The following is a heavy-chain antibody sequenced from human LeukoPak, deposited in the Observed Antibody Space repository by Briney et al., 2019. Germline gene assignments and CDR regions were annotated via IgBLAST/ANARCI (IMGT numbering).Heavy chain of an antibody. J-gene: IGHJ4*02. CDR3: ARGGDSSGYRIDY. CDR1: GFTFSSYA. Sequence: GRSLRLSCAASGFTFSSYAMHLVRQAPGKGLEWVAVISYDGSNKYYADSVKGRFTISRDNSKNTLYLQMNSLRAEDTAVYYCARGGDSSGYRIDYWGQGTLVTVSS. D-gene: IGHD3-22*01. CDR2: ISYDGSNK. V-gene: IGHV3-30*01.